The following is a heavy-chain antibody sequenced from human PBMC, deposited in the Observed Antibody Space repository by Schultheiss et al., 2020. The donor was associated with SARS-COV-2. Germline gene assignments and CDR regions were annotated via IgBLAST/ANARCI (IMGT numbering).Heavy chain of an antibody. D-gene: IGHD2-15*01. Sequence: SGPTLVKPTQTLTLTCTFSGFSLSTSGMCVSWIRQPPGKGLEWIGRINTSGSTNYNPSLKSRVTISVDTSKNQFSLKLSSVTAADTAVYYCASATPKCSGGSCYSRSWWFDPWGQGTLVTVSS. J-gene: IGHJ5*02. CDR3: ASATPKCSGGSCYSRSWWFDP. CDR2: INTSGST. V-gene: IGHV4-61*02. CDR1: GFSLSTSGMC.